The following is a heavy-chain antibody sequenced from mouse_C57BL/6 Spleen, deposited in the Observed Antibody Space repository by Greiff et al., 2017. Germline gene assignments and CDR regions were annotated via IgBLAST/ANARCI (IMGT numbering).Heavy chain of an antibody. V-gene: IGHV1-80*01. CDR1: GYAFSSYW. Sequence: QVQLQQSGAELVKPGASVKISCKASGYAFSSYWMNWVKQRPGKGLEWIGQIYPGDGDTNYNGKFKGKATLTADKSSSTAYMQLSSLTSEDSAVYFCARSPYYYGSGYDAMDYWGQGTSVTVS. J-gene: IGHJ4*01. CDR3: ARSPYYYGSGYDAMDY. CDR2: IYPGDGDT. D-gene: IGHD1-1*01.